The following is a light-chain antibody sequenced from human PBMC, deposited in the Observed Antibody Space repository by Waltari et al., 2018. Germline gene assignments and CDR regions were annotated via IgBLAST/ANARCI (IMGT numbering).Light chain of an antibody. J-gene: IGLJ2*01. CDR3: SSYAGTNLVV. CDR1: SSDVGGYNY. Sequence: QSALTQPPPASGSPGQSVTISCTGTSSDVGGYNYVSWYQQHPGKAPKSMIYEVSKRPSGVPDRFSGSKSGSTASLTVSGLQAEDEADYYCSSYAGTNLVVFGGGTKLTVL. CDR2: EVS. V-gene: IGLV2-8*01.